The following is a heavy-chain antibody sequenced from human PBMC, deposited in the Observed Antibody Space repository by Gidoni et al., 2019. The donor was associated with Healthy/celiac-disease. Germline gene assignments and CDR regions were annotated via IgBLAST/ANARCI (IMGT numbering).Heavy chain of an antibody. CDR2: INPNIGGT. D-gene: IGHD5-12*01. J-gene: IGHJ4*02. CDR1: GDTFTGYY. V-gene: IGHV1-2*02. Sequence: QVQRGQSGAEVKKPGAAVKVSCKAAGDTFTGYYMHWVRQAPGQGLEWMGWINPNIGGTNYAQKFQGRVTMTRDTSINTAYMELSRLRSDDTAVYYCARAPSHEWLDYWGQGTLVTVSS. CDR3: ARAPSHEWLDY.